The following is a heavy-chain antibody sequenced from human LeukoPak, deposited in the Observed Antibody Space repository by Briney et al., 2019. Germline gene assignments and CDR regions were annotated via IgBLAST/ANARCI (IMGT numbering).Heavy chain of an antibody. Sequence: VEALKISWRCSWYIFTSYLIGWVRQVPGKGLEWMGSIYPGYSDTIYSASIQGQVTISADKSISTAYLQWSSLKGSETAMYYCARHPYDILTGYHGYHFDYWGQGPLVTVSS. CDR3: ARHPYDILTGYHGYHFDY. CDR1: WYIFTSYL. J-gene: IGHJ4*02. CDR2: IYPGYSDT. V-gene: IGHV5-51*01. D-gene: IGHD3-9*01.